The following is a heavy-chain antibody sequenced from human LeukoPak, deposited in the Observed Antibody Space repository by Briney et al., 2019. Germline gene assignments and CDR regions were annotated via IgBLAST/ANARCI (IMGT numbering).Heavy chain of an antibody. CDR2: INEDGSIT. J-gene: IGHJ4*02. CDR1: GFTFSNYW. Sequence: GGSLRLSCAASGFTFSNYWMRWVRQVPGEGLVWVSRINEDGSITNYADSVKGRFSISRDDAKNTLYLQMNSLRAEDTAVYYCGRDLGGRSGYWGQGTLVTVSS. D-gene: IGHD1-26*01. V-gene: IGHV3-74*01. CDR3: GRDLGGRSGY.